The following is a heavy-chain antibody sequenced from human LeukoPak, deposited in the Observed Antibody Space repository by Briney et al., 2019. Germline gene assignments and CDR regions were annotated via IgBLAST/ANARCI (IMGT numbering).Heavy chain of an antibody. V-gene: IGHV3-48*03. CDR1: GFTFSSYE. Sequence: GGSLRLSCAASGFTFSSYEMNWVRQAAGKGLEWVAYISSSGSTIYYAGSVKGRFTISRDNSKNTLYLQMNSLKAEDTAVYYCATFKIHCSSTSCRTFDYWGQGTLVTVSS. J-gene: IGHJ4*02. CDR3: ATFKIHCSSTSCRTFDY. CDR2: ISSSGSTI. D-gene: IGHD2-2*01.